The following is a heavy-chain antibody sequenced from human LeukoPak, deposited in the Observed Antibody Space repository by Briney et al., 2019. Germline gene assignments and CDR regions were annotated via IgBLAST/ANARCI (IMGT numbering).Heavy chain of an antibody. CDR1: GFTFSSYS. Sequence: QSGGSLRLSCAASGFTFSSYSMNWVRQAPGKGLEWVSYISSSSSTIYYADSVKGRFTISRDNAKNSLYLQMNSLRDEDTAVYYCASQYSSSWYWFDPWGQGTRVTVSS. V-gene: IGHV3-48*02. CDR3: ASQYSSSWYWFDP. CDR2: ISSSSSTI. D-gene: IGHD6-13*01. J-gene: IGHJ5*02.